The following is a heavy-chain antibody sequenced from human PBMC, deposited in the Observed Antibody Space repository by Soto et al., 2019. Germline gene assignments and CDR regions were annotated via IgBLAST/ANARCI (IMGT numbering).Heavy chain of an antibody. J-gene: IGHJ4*02. D-gene: IGHD3-9*01. CDR2: ISYSGST. CDR3: ARLPALFRLAPLDY. Sequence: TETLSLTCTVSGGSISSYSWTWIRQPPGKGLEWIGYISYSGSTNYNPSLKSRVTISLDTSKNHFSLKLTSVTAADTAVYYCARLPALFRLAPLDYWGQGTFVTVFS. V-gene: IGHV4-59*01. CDR1: GGSISSYS.